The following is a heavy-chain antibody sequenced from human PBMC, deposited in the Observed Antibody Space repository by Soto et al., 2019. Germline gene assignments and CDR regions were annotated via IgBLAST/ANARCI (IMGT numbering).Heavy chain of an antibody. CDR1: GFIVSSNY. J-gene: IGHJ6*02. CDR2: IYSGGSA. V-gene: IGHV3-53*01. Sequence: EVQLVESGGGLIQPGGSLRLSCAASGFIVSSNYMSWVRQAPGKGLEWVSVIYSGGSANYADSVKGRFTISRDNSKNTLYRQMNSLRDEDTAVYYCVRDDYGLDVWGQGTAVIVSS. CDR3: VRDDYGLDV.